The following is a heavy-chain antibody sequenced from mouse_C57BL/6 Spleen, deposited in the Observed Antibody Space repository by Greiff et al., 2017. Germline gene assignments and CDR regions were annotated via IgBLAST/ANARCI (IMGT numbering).Heavy chain of an antibody. V-gene: IGHV14-3*01. CDR2: IDPANGNT. D-gene: IGHD2-5*01. CDR1: GFNIKNTY. Sequence: EVKLMESVAELVRPGASVTLSCTASGFNIKNTYMPWVKQRPEPGLEWIGRIDPANGNTKYAPKFQGKATITADTSSNTAYLQLSSLTSEDTAIYYCSVYYSNYDAMDYWGQGTSVTVSS. CDR3: SVYYSNYDAMDY. J-gene: IGHJ4*01.